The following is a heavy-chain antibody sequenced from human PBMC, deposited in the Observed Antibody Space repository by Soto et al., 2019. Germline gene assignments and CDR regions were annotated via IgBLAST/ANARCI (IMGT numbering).Heavy chain of an antibody. J-gene: IGHJ6*02. CDR2: VYPGDSDT. CDR3: ARTAAAGKYYYGMDV. Sequence: GESLKISCKGSGYSFTSYWIGWVRQMPGKGLELMGIVYPGDSDTRYSPSFQGQVTISADKSISTAYLQWSSLKASDTAMYYCARTAAAGKYYYGMDVWGQGTTVTVSS. D-gene: IGHD6-13*01. CDR1: GYSFTSYW. V-gene: IGHV5-51*01.